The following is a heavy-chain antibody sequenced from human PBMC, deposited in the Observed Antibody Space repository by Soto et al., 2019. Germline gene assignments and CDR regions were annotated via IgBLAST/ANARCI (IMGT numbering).Heavy chain of an antibody. CDR3: ARRPGVVAFDW. CDR2: IHNTESA. Sequence: PSETLSLTCTVSGGSISSFHWSWIRQSPGKGLEWIAYIHNTESASYNPSLKSRVIISMDTSKNQFFLNLKSVTAADTAMYYCARRPGVVAFDWWGRGTPVTVSS. J-gene: IGHJ4*02. D-gene: IGHD3-10*01. CDR1: GGSISSFH. V-gene: IGHV4-59*08.